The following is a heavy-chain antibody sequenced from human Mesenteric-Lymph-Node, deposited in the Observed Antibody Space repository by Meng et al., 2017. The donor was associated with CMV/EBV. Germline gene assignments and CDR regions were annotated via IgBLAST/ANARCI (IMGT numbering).Heavy chain of an antibody. Sequence: GESLKISCAASGFTFSSHWIHWVRQVPGKGLEWVSGINWNGGSTGYADSVKGRFTTSRDNAMRSLNLQMNSLRAEDTAVYYCVRAEYGDYAGYWGQGTLVTVSS. CDR3: VRAEYGDYAGY. J-gene: IGHJ4*02. CDR1: GFTFSSHW. CDR2: INWNGGST. V-gene: IGHV3-20*04. D-gene: IGHD4-17*01.